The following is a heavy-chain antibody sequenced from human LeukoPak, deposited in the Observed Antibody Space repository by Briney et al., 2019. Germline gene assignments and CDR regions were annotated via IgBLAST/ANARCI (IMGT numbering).Heavy chain of an antibody. Sequence: GGSLRLSCAASGFTFSSYAMIWVRQAPGKGLEWVSGISGSGGSTFYADSVKGRFTISRDNSKNTLYLQMNSLRAEDTAVYYCARDRRQLVVENFDYWGQGTLVTVSS. D-gene: IGHD6-6*01. J-gene: IGHJ4*02. CDR1: GFTFSSYA. CDR3: ARDRRQLVVENFDY. CDR2: ISGSGGST. V-gene: IGHV3-23*01.